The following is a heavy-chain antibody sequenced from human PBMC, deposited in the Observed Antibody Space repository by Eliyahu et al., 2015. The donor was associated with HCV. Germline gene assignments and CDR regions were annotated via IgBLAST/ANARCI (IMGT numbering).Heavy chain of an antibody. CDR3: ARILRDSSTNDPRSVIDY. D-gene: IGHD4-11*01. V-gene: IGHV4-39*01. Sequence: QLQLQESGPRLVQPSETLSLTCTVSGGSISSRTYFWAGSGQPPGKGLEWIGNIYYNEGPNYNPSLKSRVTLSVDTSKSQFSLKLRSVTAADTAIYYCARILRDSSTNDPRSVIDYWGQGTLVTVSS. J-gene: IGHJ4*02. CDR1: GGSISSRTYF. CDR2: IYYNEGP.